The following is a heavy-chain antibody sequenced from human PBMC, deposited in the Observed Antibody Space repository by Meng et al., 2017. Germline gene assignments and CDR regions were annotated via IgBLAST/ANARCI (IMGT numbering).Heavy chain of an antibody. V-gene: IGHV3-21*01. Sequence: GGSLRLSCAASGFTFSSYAMSWVRQAPGKGLEWVSSISSSSSYIYYADSVKGRFTISRDNAKNSLYLQMNSLRAEDTAVYYCARDSGSGYYQYYFDYWGQGTLVTVSS. CDR2: ISSSSSYI. CDR3: ARDSGSGYYQYYFDY. D-gene: IGHD3-22*01. J-gene: IGHJ4*02. CDR1: GFTFSSYA.